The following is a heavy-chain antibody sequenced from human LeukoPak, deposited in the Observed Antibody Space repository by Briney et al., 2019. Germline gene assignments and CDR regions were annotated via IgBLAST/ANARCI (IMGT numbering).Heavy chain of an antibody. CDR1: GYSFTSYW. CDR3: ARGFLGYCSSTSCYWFDP. CDR2: IYPGDSDT. Sequence: GESLKISCKASGYSFTSYWIGWVRQMPGKGLEWMGIIYPGDSDTRYSPSFQGQVTISADTSISTAYLQWSSLKASDTAMYYCARGFLGYCSSTSCYWFDPWGQGTLVTVSS. V-gene: IGHV5-51*01. J-gene: IGHJ5*02. D-gene: IGHD2-2*01.